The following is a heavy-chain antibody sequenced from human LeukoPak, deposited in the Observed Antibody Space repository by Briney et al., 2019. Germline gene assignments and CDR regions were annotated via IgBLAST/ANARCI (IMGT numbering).Heavy chain of an antibody. CDR1: GYTFPSYF. J-gene: IGHJ4*02. CDR3: ARTAARRFDY. CDR2: INPTGGST. V-gene: IGHV1-46*01. D-gene: IGHD6-6*01. Sequence: GASVKVSCKASGYTFPSYFMHWVRQALGQGLEWMGIINPTGGSTTYAQKFQGRVTMTRDTSTSTVYMELSSLRSDDTAVYYCARTAARRFDYWGQGTLVTVSS.